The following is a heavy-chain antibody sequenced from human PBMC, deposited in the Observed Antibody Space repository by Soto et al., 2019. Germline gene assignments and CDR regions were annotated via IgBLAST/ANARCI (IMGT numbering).Heavy chain of an antibody. V-gene: IGHV4-59*03. Sequence: QLQESGPGLVNPSETLSLTCTVSGAAMSSYYWSWVRQSPGKGLEWIGYIYNTGTTDYNPSLKSRVTISVERSKFQFSLKLTSVTAADTAVYYCATDSTGYYSDAFDVWGQGARVIVSS. CDR2: IYNTGTT. CDR3: ATDSTGYYSDAFDV. J-gene: IGHJ3*01. D-gene: IGHD3-22*01. CDR1: GAAMSSYY.